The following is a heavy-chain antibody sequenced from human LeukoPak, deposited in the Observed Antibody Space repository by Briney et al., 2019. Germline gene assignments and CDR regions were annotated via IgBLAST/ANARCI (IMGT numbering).Heavy chain of an antibody. J-gene: IGHJ4*02. CDR2: IYYSGST. CDR1: GGSINNYY. Sequence: PSETLSLTCTVSGGSINNYYWSWIRQPPGKGLEWIGSIYYSGSTYYKLSLKSRVTISVDTSKNQFSLKLSSVTAADTAVYYCARNWFYNDSRGNHPLYYFDYWGQGTLVTVSS. CDR3: ARNWFYNDSRGNHPLYYFDY. V-gene: IGHV4-59*05. D-gene: IGHD3-22*01.